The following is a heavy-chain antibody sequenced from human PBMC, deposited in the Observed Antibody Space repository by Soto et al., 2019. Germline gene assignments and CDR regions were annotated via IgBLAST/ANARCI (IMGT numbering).Heavy chain of an antibody. CDR1: GFTFSSYA. D-gene: IGHD1-26*01. J-gene: IGHJ6*02. CDR2: ISSNGGST. CDR3: VKGIVGGYYYYGMDV. Sequence: GGSLRLSCSASGFTFSSYAVHWVRQAPGKGLEYVSAISSNGGSTYYADSVKGRFTISRDNSKNTLYLQMSSLRAEDTAVYYCVKGIVGGYYYYGMDVWGQGTTVTVSS. V-gene: IGHV3-64D*06.